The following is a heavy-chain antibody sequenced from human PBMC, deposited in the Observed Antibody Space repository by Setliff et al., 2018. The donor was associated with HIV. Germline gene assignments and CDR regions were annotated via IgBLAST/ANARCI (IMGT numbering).Heavy chain of an antibody. CDR2: IYTSGST. J-gene: IGHJ4*02. D-gene: IGHD3-22*01. Sequence: SETLSLTCTVSGGSISSYYWSWIRQPQGKGLEWIGYIYTSGSTNYNPSLKSRVTISVDTSMNQFSLKLSSVTAADPAVYYCARGLSFYDPGGFDYWGQGTLVTVSS. V-gene: IGHV4-4*09. CDR1: GGSISSYY. CDR3: ARGLSFYDPGGFDY.